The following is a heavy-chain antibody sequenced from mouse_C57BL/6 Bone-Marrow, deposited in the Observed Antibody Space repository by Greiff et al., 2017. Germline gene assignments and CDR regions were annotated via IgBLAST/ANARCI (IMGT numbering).Heavy chain of an antibody. V-gene: IGHV1-69*01. Sequence: QVQLQQSGAELVMPGASVKLSCKASGYTFTSYWMHWVKQRPGQGLEWIGEIDPSDSYTNYNQKFKGKSTLTVDKSSSTAYMQLSSLTSEDSAVYYCARENYSNYGGYFDVWGTGTTVTVSS. CDR1: GYTFTSYW. CDR2: IDPSDSYT. J-gene: IGHJ1*03. CDR3: ARENYSNYGGYFDV. D-gene: IGHD2-5*01.